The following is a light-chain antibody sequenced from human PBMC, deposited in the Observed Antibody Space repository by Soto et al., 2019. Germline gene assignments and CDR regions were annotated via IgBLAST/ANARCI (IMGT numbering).Light chain of an antibody. J-gene: IGLJ1*01. V-gene: IGLV1-44*01. Sequence: QSALTQPPSASGTPGQRVTISCSGSSPNIGSNAVNWYQQLPGTAPKLLIYNNNQRPSGVPDRFSGSRSGTSASLAISGLQSDDEADYYCAAWDDSLNGYVFGTGTKVTVL. CDR1: SPNIGSNA. CDR3: AAWDDSLNGYV. CDR2: NNN.